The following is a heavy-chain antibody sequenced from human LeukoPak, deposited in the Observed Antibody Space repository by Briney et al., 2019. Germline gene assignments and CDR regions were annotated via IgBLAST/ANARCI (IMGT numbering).Heavy chain of an antibody. V-gene: IGHV1-2*02. CDR3: ARDNYGTLDY. CDR1: GYTFTDYF. D-gene: IGHD4-17*01. J-gene: IGHJ4*02. Sequence: GASVKVSCEISGYTFTDYFIHWVRQAPGQGLEWMGWTSPKSGDRKCTQKFRGRVTMTRDTSISTVYMELDRLTFDDTAVYFCARDNYGTLDYWGQGSLVTVSS. CDR2: TSPKSGDR.